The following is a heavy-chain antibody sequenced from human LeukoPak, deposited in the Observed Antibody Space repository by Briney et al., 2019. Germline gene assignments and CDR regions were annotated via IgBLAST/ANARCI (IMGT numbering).Heavy chain of an antibody. CDR3: ARGNGGVEDY. CDR1: GGSFSGYY. V-gene: IGHV4-34*01. J-gene: IGHJ4*02. D-gene: IGHD3-16*01. Sequence: SETLSLTCAVYGGSFSGYYWSWIRQPPGKGLEWIGEINHSGSTNYNPSLKSRVTISVDTSKNQFSLKLSSVTAADTAVYYRARGNGGVEDYWGQGTLVTVSS. CDR2: INHSGST.